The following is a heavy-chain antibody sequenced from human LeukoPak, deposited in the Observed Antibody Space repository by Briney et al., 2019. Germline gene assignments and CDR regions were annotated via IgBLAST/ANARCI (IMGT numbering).Heavy chain of an antibody. CDR1: GXTFSSXW. J-gene: IGHJ4*02. Sequence: SLRLXXXASGXTFSSXWMSWVRQAPGKGLEWVANIKQDGSEKNYVDSVKGRFTISRDNAKTSLYLQMNSLRAEDTAVYYCARSLWPEDYWGQGTLVTVSS. CDR3: ARSLWPEDY. CDR2: IKQDGSEK. D-gene: IGHD5-18*01. V-gene: IGHV3-7*01.